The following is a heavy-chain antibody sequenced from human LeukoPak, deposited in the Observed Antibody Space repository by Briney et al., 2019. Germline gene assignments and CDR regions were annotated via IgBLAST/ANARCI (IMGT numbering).Heavy chain of an antibody. J-gene: IGHJ3*02. CDR2: ISSSSSTI. V-gene: IGHV3-11*04. CDR1: GFTFSDYY. CDR3: ARDPRYCSGGSCYRAFDI. Sequence: GGSLRLSCAASGFTFSDYYMSWIRQAPGKGLEWVSYISSSSSTIYYADSVKGRFTISRDNAKNSLYLQMNSLRAEDTAVYYCARDPRYCSGGSCYRAFDIWGQGTMVTVSS. D-gene: IGHD2-15*01.